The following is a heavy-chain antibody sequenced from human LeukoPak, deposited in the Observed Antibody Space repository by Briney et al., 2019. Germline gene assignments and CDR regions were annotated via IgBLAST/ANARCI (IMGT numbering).Heavy chain of an antibody. J-gene: IGHJ3*02. CDR3: ARRFYYDSSGYPAFDI. CDR1: GCSFTSYW. V-gene: IGHV5-51*01. Sequence: GESLKISCKGSGCSFTSYWIGWVRQMPGKGLEWMGIIYPGDSDTRYSPSFQGQVTISADKSISTAYLQWSSLKASDTAMYYCARRFYYDSSGYPAFDIWGQGTMVTVSS. CDR2: IYPGDSDT. D-gene: IGHD3-22*01.